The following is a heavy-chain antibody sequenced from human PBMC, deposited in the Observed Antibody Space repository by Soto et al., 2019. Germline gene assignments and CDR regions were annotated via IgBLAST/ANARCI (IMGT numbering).Heavy chain of an antibody. J-gene: IGHJ5*02. CDR3: ARAASPDYGDYWFDP. Sequence: ASVKVSCKASGYTFTSYAMHWVRQAPGQRLEWMGWINAGNGNTKYSQKFQGRVTITRDTSASTAYMELSSLRSEDTAVYYCARAASPDYGDYWFDPWGQGTLVTVSS. D-gene: IGHD4-17*01. CDR2: INAGNGNT. V-gene: IGHV1-3*01. CDR1: GYTFTSYA.